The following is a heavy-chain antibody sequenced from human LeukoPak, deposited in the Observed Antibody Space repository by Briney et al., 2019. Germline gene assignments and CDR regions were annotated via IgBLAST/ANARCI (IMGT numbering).Heavy chain of an antibody. J-gene: IGHJ6*04. Sequence: GGSLRLSCAASGMTFSSHWMSWVRQAPGKGLEWVANIKPDGSEKYYLDSVKGRFTISRDNAKNSLYLQMNSLRAEDTAVYYCAELGITMIGGVWGKGTTVTISS. CDR3: AELGITMIGGV. D-gene: IGHD3-10*02. V-gene: IGHV3-7*01. CDR2: IKPDGSEK. CDR1: GMTFSSHW.